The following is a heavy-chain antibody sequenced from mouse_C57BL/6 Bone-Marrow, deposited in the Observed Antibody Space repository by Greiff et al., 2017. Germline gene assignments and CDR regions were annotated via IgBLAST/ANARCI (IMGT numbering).Heavy chain of an antibody. CDR3: AKGYSNYEAY. CDR1: GYTFTSYW. Sequence: QVQLKQPGAELVRPGTSVKLSCKASGYTFTSYWMHWVQQRPGQGLEWIGVIDPSDSYTNYNQKFKGKATLTVDTSSSTAYMQLSSLTSEDSAVYYCAKGYSNYEAYWGQGTLVTVSA. V-gene: IGHV1-59*01. CDR2: IDPSDSYT. D-gene: IGHD2-5*01. J-gene: IGHJ3*01.